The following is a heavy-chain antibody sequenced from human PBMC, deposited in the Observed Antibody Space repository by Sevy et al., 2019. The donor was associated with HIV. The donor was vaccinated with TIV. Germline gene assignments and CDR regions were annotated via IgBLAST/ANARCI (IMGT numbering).Heavy chain of an antibody. CDR2: IKSEFDGGAI. D-gene: IGHD5-12*01. CDR1: GFTFSSAW. J-gene: IGHJ6*02. Sequence: GGSLRLSCTASGFTFSSAWMSWVRQAPGKGLEWVGRIKSEFDGGAIDYAATVKGRFTISREDSKNTVYLQMNSLKTEDTEVYYCITDPAYRGYDEEVINYYFYGMDVWGQGTTVTVSS. V-gene: IGHV3-15*01. CDR3: ITDPAYRGYDEEVINYYFYGMDV.